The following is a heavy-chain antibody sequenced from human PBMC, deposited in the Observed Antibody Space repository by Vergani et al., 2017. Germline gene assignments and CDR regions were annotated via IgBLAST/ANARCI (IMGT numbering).Heavy chain of an antibody. V-gene: IGHV3-21*01. Sequence: EVQLVESGGGLVQPGRSLRLSCAASGFTFSSYSMNWVRQAPGKGLEWVSSISSSSSYIYYADSVKGRFTISRDNAKNSLYLQMNSLRAEDTAVYYCARDPPTSYSGYWGQGTLVTVSS. J-gene: IGHJ4*02. CDR2: ISSSSSYI. CDR3: ARDPPTSYSGY. D-gene: IGHD3-10*01. CDR1: GFTFSSYS.